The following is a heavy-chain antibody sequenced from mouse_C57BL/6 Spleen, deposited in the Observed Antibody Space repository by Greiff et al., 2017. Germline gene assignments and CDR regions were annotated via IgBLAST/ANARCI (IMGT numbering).Heavy chain of an antibody. V-gene: IGHV3-6*01. D-gene: IGHD4-1*01. J-gene: IGHJ1*03. CDR1: GYSITSGYY. Sequence: VQLQQSGPGLVNPSQSLSLTCSVTGYSITSGYYWNWIRQFTGNKLEWMGYISYDGSTNYNTSLKNRISITRETSKNQFFRKLNSVTTEDTATYYCAREGNWDWYFDVWGTGTTVTVSS. CDR2: ISYDGST. CDR3: AREGNWDWYFDV.